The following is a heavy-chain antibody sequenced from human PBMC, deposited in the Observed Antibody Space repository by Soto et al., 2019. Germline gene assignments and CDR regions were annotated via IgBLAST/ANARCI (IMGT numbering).Heavy chain of an antibody. D-gene: IGHD3-3*01. J-gene: IGHJ6*02. CDR1: GFTFSSYG. CDR3: ARGFYYDFWSGYPTSGGMDV. V-gene: IGHV3-33*01. Sequence: GGSLRLSCAASGFTFSSYGMHWVRQAPGKGLEWVAVIWYDGSNKYYADSVKGRFTISRDNSKNTLYLQMNSLRAEDTAVYYCARGFYYDFWSGYPTSGGMDVWGQGTTVTVSS. CDR2: IWYDGSNK.